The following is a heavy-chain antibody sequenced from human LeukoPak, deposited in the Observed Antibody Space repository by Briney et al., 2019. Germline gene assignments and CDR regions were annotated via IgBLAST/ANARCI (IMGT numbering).Heavy chain of an antibody. J-gene: IGHJ4*02. CDR1: GGSFSGYY. CDR3: ARGQYSSSWYGPIPFFDY. Sequence: SETLSLTCAVYGGSFSGYYWSWIRQPPGKGLEWIGEINHSGSTNYNPSLKSRVTISVDTSKNQFSLKLSSVTAADTAVYYCARGQYSSSWYGPIPFFDYWGQGTLVTVSS. D-gene: IGHD6-13*01. CDR2: INHSGST. V-gene: IGHV4-34*01.